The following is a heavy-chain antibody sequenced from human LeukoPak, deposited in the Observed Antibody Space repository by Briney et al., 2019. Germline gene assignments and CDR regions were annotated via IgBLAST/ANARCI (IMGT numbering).Heavy chain of an antibody. CDR3: ATLYSSSWDEGVVDY. CDR1: GYTLTELS. D-gene: IGHD6-13*01. Sequence: GASVKVSCKVSGYTLTELSMHWVRQAPGKGLEWMGGFDPEDGETIYAQKFQGRVTMTGDTSTDTAYMELSSLRSEDTAVYYCATLYSSSWDEGVVDYWGQGTLVTVSS. CDR2: FDPEDGET. V-gene: IGHV1-24*01. J-gene: IGHJ4*02.